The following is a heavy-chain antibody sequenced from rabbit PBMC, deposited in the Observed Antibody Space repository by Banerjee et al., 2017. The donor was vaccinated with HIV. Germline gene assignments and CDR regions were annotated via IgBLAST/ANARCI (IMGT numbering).Heavy chain of an antibody. CDR3: ARVTGSVWGVGFGL. D-gene: IGHD4-1*01. V-gene: IGHV1S45*01. CDR2: INTSTGNT. J-gene: IGHJ6*01. Sequence: QEQLEESGGDLVKPEGSLTITCTASGFSFSNKYVMCWVRQAPGKGLEWIACINTSTGNTVYASWAKGRFTISKTSSTTVTLQMTSLTAADTATYFCARVTGSVWGVGFGLWGPGTLVTVS. CDR1: GFSFSNKYV.